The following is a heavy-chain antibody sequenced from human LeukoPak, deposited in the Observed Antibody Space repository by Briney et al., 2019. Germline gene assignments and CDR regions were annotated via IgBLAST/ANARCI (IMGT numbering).Heavy chain of an antibody. V-gene: IGHV3-30*18. CDR1: GFTLSAYA. CDR3: AKEGLGSSWYPNYFDY. J-gene: IGHJ4*02. Sequence: ESGGSLRLSCAASGFTLSAYAIHWVRQAPGKGLEWGALISYDGSNKYYADFVKGRFTISRDSSKNTLYLQVNSLRAEDTAVYYCAKEGLGSSWYPNYFDYWGQGTLVTVSS. CDR2: ISYDGSNK. D-gene: IGHD6-13*01.